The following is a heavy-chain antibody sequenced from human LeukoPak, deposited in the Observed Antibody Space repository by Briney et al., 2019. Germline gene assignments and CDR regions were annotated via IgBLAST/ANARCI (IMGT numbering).Heavy chain of an antibody. V-gene: IGHV4-59*11. CDR3: ARTTLLWFGESNFDY. Sequence: SETLSLTCTVSGGSISSHYWSWIRQPPGKGLEWIGYIYYSGSTNYNPSLKSRVTISVDTSKNQFSLKLSSVTAADTAVCYCARTTLLWFGESNFDYWGQGTLVTVSS. J-gene: IGHJ4*02. CDR1: GGSISSHY. D-gene: IGHD3-10*01. CDR2: IYYSGST.